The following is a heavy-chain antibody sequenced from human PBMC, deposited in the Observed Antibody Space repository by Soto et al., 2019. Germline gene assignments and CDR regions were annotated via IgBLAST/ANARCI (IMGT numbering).Heavy chain of an antibody. CDR3: VRYDRINMKPYSPEGFHI. CDR1: GDSISSSNSH. Sequence: SETLSLTCTVSGDSISSSNSHWGWTRQPPGKGLEYIGSVYYGGAVFYSGNIYYNPSLKSRVTISVDTSKNQFSLRLSSVTAADTGVYYCVRYDRINMKPYSPEGFHIWGQGTMVTVSS. CDR2: VYYGGAVFYSGNI. V-gene: IGHV4-39*01. D-gene: IGHD3-3*02. J-gene: IGHJ3*02.